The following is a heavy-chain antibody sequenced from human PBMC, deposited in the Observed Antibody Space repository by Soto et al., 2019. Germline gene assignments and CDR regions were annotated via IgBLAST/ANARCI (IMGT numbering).Heavy chain of an antibody. D-gene: IGHD2-2*01. CDR1: GFSLSADGVG. CDR2: IYWDADQ. CDR3: AHAYGGTSWPNDAFDV. J-gene: IGHJ3*01. Sequence: QITLKESGPTLVKPTQTLTLTCTFSGFSLSADGVGVGWIRQPPGKALEWLALIYWDADQRYSPSLKTRLTITKDTSKNQVVLTRTNMDPVDTATYYCAHAYGGTSWPNDAFDVWGQGTVVTVSS. V-gene: IGHV2-5*02.